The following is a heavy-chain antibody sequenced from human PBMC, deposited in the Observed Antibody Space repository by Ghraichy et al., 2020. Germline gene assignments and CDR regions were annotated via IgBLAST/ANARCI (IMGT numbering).Heavy chain of an antibody. D-gene: IGHD5-24*01. CDR3: ARDTWSGRRWVQVAL. Sequence: SETLSLTCTVSGGSISGHYWSWIRQPPGKRLEWIGDIDYSGSTKYNPSLKSRVTISVDTSKNQFSLKLSSVTAADTALYFCARDTWSGRRWVQVALWGQGTLVTVSS. CDR2: IDYSGST. J-gene: IGHJ4*02. CDR1: GGSISGHY. V-gene: IGHV4-59*11.